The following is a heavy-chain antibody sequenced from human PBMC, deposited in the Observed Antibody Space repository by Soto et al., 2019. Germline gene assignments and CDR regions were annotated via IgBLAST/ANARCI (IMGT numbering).Heavy chain of an antibody. Sequence: SETLSLTCTVAGVSISNSYWAWIRQSPEKGLECIGYLFYSGSTKYNPSLQSRVTISLDASKNQFFLQLTSVTAADSAVYFCVRVRTLSTLDYWGQGTLVTV. CDR2: LFYSGST. CDR3: VRVRTLSTLDY. V-gene: IGHV4-59*01. CDR1: GVSISNSY. J-gene: IGHJ4*02.